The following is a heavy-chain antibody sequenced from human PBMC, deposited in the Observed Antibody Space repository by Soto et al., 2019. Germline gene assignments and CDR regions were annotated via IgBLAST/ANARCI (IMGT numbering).Heavy chain of an antibody. CDR2: ISAYNGNT. V-gene: IGHV1-18*04. J-gene: IGHJ6*02. CDR3: ARAWGLWFGELLFGPSDYYGMDV. D-gene: IGHD3-10*01. CDR1: GYTFTSYG. Sequence: ASVQVSFKASGYTFTSYGISWVRQAPGQGLEWMGWISAYNGNTNYAQKLQGRVTMTTDTSTSTAYMELRSLRSDDTAVYYCARAWGLWFGELLFGPSDYYGMDVWGQGTTVTVSS.